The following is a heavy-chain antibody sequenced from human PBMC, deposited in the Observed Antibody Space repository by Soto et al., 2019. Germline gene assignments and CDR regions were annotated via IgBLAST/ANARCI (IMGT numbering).Heavy chain of an antibody. Sequence: SVKVSCKASGATFSSYAISWVRQAPGQGLEWMGGIIRIFGAANYAQKFQGGVTSTADGSTSTAYRERSSLRSQDTAVYYCARDSGWGKYYDSSGHPVWGQGTLVTVS. CDR2: IIRIFGAA. V-gene: IGHV1-69*13. CDR1: GATFSSYA. D-gene: IGHD3-22*01. J-gene: IGHJ4*02. CDR3: ARDSGWGKYYDSSGHPV.